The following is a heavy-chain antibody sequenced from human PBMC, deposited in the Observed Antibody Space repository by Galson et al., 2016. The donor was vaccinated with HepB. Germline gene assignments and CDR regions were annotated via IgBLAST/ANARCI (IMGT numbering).Heavy chain of an antibody. Sequence: SLRLSCAASGLPFSAYVMHWVRQSPGKGLEWVAVISNDGKNEHYADSVKGRFNTSRDNSRKTLYLQLNSLRPEDTAVYFCAKEGGGFQLQIAKYFGMDVWGQGTTVIVSS. CDR2: ISNDGKNE. D-gene: IGHD2-2*01. CDR1: GLPFSAYV. J-gene: IGHJ6*02. V-gene: IGHV3-30*18. CDR3: AKEGGGFQLQIAKYFGMDV.